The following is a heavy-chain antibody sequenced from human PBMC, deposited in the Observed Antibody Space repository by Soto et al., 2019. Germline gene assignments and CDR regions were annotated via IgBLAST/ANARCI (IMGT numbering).Heavy chain of an antibody. J-gene: IGHJ4*02. V-gene: IGHV3-33*01. CDR1: GFTFSSYG. D-gene: IGHD3-3*01. Sequence: QVQLVESGGGVVQPGRSLRLSCAASGFTFSSYGMHWVRQAPGKGLEWVAVIWYDGSNKYYEDYVKGRFTISRDNSKNTLYQQMNSLRSEDTAVYYCARDSRLNYDFWSGYFDYWGQGTLVTVSS. CDR3: ARDSRLNYDFWSGYFDY. CDR2: IWYDGSNK.